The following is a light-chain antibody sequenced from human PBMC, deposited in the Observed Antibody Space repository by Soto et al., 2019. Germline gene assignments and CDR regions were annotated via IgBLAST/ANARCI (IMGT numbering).Light chain of an antibody. CDR1: SANIGSAY. V-gene: IGLV1-47*01. Sequence: QSVLTQPPSASGTPGQTVTISCSGSSANIGSAYTYWYQHLPGTAHKLLIYRNNQRPSGVTDRFSASKSSTSAPLAISGLPSEDDDDYYCAAWDDSVVVFGVGTKVTVL. J-gene: IGLJ2*01. CDR3: AAWDDSVVV. CDR2: RNN.